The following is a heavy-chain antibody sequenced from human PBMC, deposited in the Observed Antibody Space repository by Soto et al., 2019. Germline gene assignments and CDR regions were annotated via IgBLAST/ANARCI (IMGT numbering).Heavy chain of an antibody. D-gene: IGHD5-18*01. CDR2: SWYDGTNK. CDR3: ARAYPLWSPYFYYYMDV. Sequence: GGSLRLSCAASGFTLNTYGMYWVRQAPGKGLEWVAVSWYDGTNKDYADSVKGRFTISRDNSRNTLYLQMNSLRAEDTAVYYCARAYPLWSPYFYYYMDVWGQGTKVTVYS. V-gene: IGHV3-33*07. J-gene: IGHJ6*03. CDR1: GFTLNTYG.